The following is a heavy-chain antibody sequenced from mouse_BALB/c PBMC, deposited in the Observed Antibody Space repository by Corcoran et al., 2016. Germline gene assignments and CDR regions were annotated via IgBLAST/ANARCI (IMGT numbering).Heavy chain of an antibody. CDR1: GYTFTDYN. Sequence: EVLLQQSGPELVKPGASVKIPCKASGYTFTDYNMDWVKQSHGKRLEWIGDITPNNGGTINNQKFKGKATLTVDKSSSTAYMELRSLTSEDTAVYYCARRDYYGSSLFDYWGQGTTLTVSS. D-gene: IGHD1-1*01. CDR3: ARRDYYGSSLFDY. CDR2: ITPNNGGT. V-gene: IGHV1-18*01. J-gene: IGHJ2*01.